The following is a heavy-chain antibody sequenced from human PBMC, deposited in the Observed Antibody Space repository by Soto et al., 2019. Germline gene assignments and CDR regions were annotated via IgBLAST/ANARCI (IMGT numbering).Heavy chain of an antibody. CDR1: GYSFTCYY. CDR3: ARPCSGGSCYHDP. V-gene: IGHV1-2*02. D-gene: IGHD2-15*01. CDR2: INPNSGGT. J-gene: IGHJ5*02. Sequence: ASGKVCCKASGYSFTCYYMHWVRQAPGQGLEWMGWINPNSGGTNYAQKFQGRVTMTRDTSISTAYMELSRLRSDDTAVYYCARPCSGGSCYHDPWGQGTLVTVSS.